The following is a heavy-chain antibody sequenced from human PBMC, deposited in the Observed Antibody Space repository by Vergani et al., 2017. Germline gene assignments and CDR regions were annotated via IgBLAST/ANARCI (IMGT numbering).Heavy chain of an antibody. D-gene: IGHD2-2*01. CDR1: GFTFSSYG. J-gene: IGHJ6*02. CDR2: IRYDGRNK. V-gene: IGHV3-30*02. CDR3: AKRECSSTSCYEAYYYGMDV. Sequence: QVQLVESGGGVVQPGGSLRLSCAASGFTFSSYGMHWVRQAPGKGLEWVAFIRYDGRNKYYADSVKGRFTISRDNSKNTLYLQMNSLRAEDTAVYYCAKRECSSTSCYEAYYYGMDVWGQGTTVTVSS.